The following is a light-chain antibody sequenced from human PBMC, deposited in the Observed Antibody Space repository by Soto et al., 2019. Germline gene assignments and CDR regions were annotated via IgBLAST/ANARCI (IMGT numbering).Light chain of an antibody. CDR1: QSVSSY. Sequence: ELVLTQSPATLSLSPGERATLSCRASQSVSSYLAWYQQKPGQAPRLLIYDASNRATGIPARFSGSGSGTDFTLTISRLEPEDFALYYCQQYGSSAPITFGQGTRLEIK. CDR2: DAS. CDR3: QQYGSSAPIT. V-gene: IGKV3-20*01. J-gene: IGKJ5*01.